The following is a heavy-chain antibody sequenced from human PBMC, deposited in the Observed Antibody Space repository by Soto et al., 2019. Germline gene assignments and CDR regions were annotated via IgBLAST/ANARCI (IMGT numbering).Heavy chain of an antibody. J-gene: IGHJ4*01. D-gene: IGHD3-10*01. CDR2: IKNKNDGGTT. CDR3: TVLWFGEIYNY. CDR1: GFSFKNAW. Sequence: EVELVESGGGLVKPGGSLTLSCAASGFSFKNAWMNWVRQAPGKGLEWVGRIKNKNDGGTTDYAAFVKGRFTISRDASENTLYLHMNGLKTEDTGVYFCTVLWFGEIYNYWGQGSLFTVSS. V-gene: IGHV3-15*07.